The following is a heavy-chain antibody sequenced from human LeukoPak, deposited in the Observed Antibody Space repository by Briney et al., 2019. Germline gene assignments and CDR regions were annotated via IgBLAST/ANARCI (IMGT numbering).Heavy chain of an antibody. CDR3: ARDLSDIAVAGILDY. D-gene: IGHD6-19*01. Sequence: SQTLSLTCTVSGGSISSGSYYWSWIQQPAGKGLEWIGRIYTSGSTNYNPSLKSRVTISVDMSKNQFSLKLSSVTAADTAVYYCARDLSDIAVAGILDYWGQGTLVTVSS. CDR2: IYTSGST. J-gene: IGHJ4*02. CDR1: GGSISSGSYY. V-gene: IGHV4-61*02.